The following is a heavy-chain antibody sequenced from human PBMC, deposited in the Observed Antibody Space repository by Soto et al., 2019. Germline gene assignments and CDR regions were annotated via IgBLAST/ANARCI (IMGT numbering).Heavy chain of an antibody. Sequence: PSQTLSLTCAISGDSVSSNRAAWSWFRQSPSRGLEWLGRTYYRSKWYYDYAVSLSSRISVNPDTLKNQFSLQLITVTPEDTAVYYCARDSHGTVWLGTDLWGQGTLVTVSS. CDR2: TYYRSKWYY. CDR1: GDSVSSNRAA. CDR3: ARDSHGTVWLGTDL. J-gene: IGHJ5*02. D-gene: IGHD6-19*01. V-gene: IGHV6-1*01.